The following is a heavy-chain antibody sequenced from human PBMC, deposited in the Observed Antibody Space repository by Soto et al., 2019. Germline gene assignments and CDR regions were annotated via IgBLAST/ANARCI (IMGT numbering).Heavy chain of an antibody. D-gene: IGHD6-6*01. Sequence: QVQLVQSGAEVKKPGSSVKVSCKASGGSFSSYAISWVRQAPGQGLEWMGGIIPFFGTADYAQKFQDRVTITADESTGTAYMELSSLSSEDTAVYYCASDRFEYASSSGEFPFEYWGQGTLVTVSS. V-gene: IGHV1-69*12. CDR3: ASDRFEYASSSGEFPFEY. CDR1: GGSFSSYA. CDR2: IIPFFGTA. J-gene: IGHJ4*02.